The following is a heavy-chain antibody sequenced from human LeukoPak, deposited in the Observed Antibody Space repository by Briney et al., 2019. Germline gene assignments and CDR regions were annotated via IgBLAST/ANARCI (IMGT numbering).Heavy chain of an antibody. CDR3: ARVVYCGGYCYSSSVGIYVDY. J-gene: IGHJ4*02. CDR2: IYYSGST. D-gene: IGHD2-21*02. V-gene: IGHV4-59*08. Sequence: KPSETLSLTCTVSGGSLTGYYWSWIRQPPGKELEWIGYIYYSGSTNYNPSLKSRVTTSLDTSKNQFSLKLSSVTAADTAVYYCARVVYCGGYCYSSSVGIYVDYWGQGTLVTVSS. CDR1: GGSLTGYY.